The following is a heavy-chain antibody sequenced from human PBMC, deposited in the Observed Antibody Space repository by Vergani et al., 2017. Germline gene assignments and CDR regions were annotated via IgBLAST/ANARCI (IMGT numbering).Heavy chain of an antibody. D-gene: IGHD3-9*01. Sequence: DVHLAESGGGFFQPGGSLRLSCSASGFSFNRYWMHWVRQVPGKGLLWVSRIKSDGSITSYADYVKGRFTISRDNAQNTLYLQMNSLSVEDTGVYYCARARCIETCYMSNWLDSWGQGTLVTVSS. CDR3: ARARCIETCYMSNWLDS. J-gene: IGHJ5*01. CDR2: IKSDGSIT. CDR1: GFSFNRYW. V-gene: IGHV3-74*03.